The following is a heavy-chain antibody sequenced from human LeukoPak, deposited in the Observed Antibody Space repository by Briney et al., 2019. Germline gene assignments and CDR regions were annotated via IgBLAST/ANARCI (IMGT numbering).Heavy chain of an antibody. Sequence: PGGSLRLSCAASGFNFSIYGMHWVRQAPGKGLEWVAFIRLDGDKVSYADSVKGRFTISRDNSKNTLYLRMNSLRSEDTAVYYCAKLSTGYDSDFDNWGQGSLVVVSS. CDR1: GFNFSIYG. V-gene: IGHV3-30*02. D-gene: IGHD2-8*02. CDR3: AKLSTGYDSDFDN. CDR2: IRLDGDKV. J-gene: IGHJ4*02.